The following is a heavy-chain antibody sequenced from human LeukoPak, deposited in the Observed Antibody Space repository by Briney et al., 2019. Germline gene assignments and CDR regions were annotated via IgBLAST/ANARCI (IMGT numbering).Heavy chain of an antibody. Sequence: GGSLRLSCAASGFTFSSYGMIWVRQAPGKGLNWVSGISGSGGSTYYADSVKGRFTISRDNSKNTLYLQMNSLRAEDTAVYYCAKDARYSSGWKSSDYWGQGTLVTVSS. V-gene: IGHV3-23*01. D-gene: IGHD6-19*01. CDR1: GFTFSSYG. CDR3: AKDARYSSGWKSSDY. J-gene: IGHJ4*02. CDR2: ISGSGGST.